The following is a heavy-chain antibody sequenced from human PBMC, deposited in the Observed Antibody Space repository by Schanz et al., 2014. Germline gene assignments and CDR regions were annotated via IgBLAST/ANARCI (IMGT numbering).Heavy chain of an antibody. CDR3: AKDRELWFGEVSGPLDY. D-gene: IGHD3-10*01. Sequence: QVQLVESGGGVVQPGRSLRLSCAASGFTFSGYGMHWVRQAPGKGLEWVTFIRFDGSDKYYADSVKGRFTISRDNSKNTLYLQMSSLRAEDTAVYYCAKDRELWFGEVSGPLDYWGQGTLVTVSS. CDR2: IRFDGSDK. V-gene: IGHV3-30*02. CDR1: GFTFSGYG. J-gene: IGHJ4*02.